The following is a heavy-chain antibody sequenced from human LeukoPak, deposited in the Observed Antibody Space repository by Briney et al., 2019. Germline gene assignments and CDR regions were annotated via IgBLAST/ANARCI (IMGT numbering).Heavy chain of an antibody. Sequence: PGRSLRLSCAASGFTFSSYGMHWVRQAPGKGLEWVAVISYDGSNKYYADSVKGRFTISRDNAKNSLYLQMNSLRAEDTAVYYCARDLSGPWGQGTLVTVSS. CDR1: GFTFSSYG. CDR2: ISYDGSNK. J-gene: IGHJ5*02. V-gene: IGHV3-30*03. CDR3: ARDLSGP.